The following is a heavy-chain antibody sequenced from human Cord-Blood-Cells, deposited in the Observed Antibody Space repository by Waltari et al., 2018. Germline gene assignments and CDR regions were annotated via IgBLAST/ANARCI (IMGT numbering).Heavy chain of an antibody. D-gene: IGHD7-27*01. J-gene: IGHJ4*02. CDR1: GFTGSSNY. CDR2: IYSGGST. V-gene: IGHV3-53*01. Sequence: EVQLVESGGGVIQPGGSLRLSCAASGFTGSSNYISWVRQAPGKGLEWVSVIYSGGSTYYADSVKGRFTISRDNSKNTLYLQMNSLRAEDTAVYYCARTSNWARGDYWGQGTLVTVSS. CDR3: ARTSNWARGDY.